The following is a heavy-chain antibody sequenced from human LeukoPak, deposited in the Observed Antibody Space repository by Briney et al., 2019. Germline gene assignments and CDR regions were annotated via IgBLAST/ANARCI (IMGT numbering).Heavy chain of an antibody. CDR1: GGSTSSSSYF. CDR3: ARVHGYPYYFDY. CDR2: VYYTGST. Sequence: SETLSLTCTVSGGSTSSSSYFWGWIRQPPEKGLDWIGNVYYTGSTYYNPSLLSRVTVSVDTSKNQFSLRLSSVTAADTAMYYCARVHGYPYYFDYWGQGALVTVSS. V-gene: IGHV4-39*01. D-gene: IGHD5-18*01. J-gene: IGHJ4*02.